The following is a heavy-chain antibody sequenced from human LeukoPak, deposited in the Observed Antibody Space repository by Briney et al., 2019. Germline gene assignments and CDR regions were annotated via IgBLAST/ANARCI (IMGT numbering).Heavy chain of an antibody. V-gene: IGHV4-39*01. Sequence: SETLSLTCIVYGGSISSSSYYCGWIRQPPGKGLEWIGSIYSSGSTYYNPSLKSRVTISVDTSMNQFSLKLSSVTAADTAVYYSAAIVWSAYYFEYWGQGTLVPVSS. CDR1: GGSISSSSYY. CDR2: IYSSGST. CDR3: AAIVWSAYYFEY. J-gene: IGHJ4*02. D-gene: IGHD2-21*01.